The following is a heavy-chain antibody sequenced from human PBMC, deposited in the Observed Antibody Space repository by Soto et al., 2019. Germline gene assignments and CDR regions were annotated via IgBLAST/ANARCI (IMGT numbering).Heavy chain of an antibody. CDR3: AKDGGPAYCNSPGCSAEHFDY. D-gene: IGHD2-2*01. CDR1: GYTFTSYG. J-gene: IGHJ4*02. CDR2: ISAYNGNT. Sequence: ASVKVSCKASGYTFTSYGISWVRQAPGQGLEWMGWISAYNGNTNYAQKLQGRLTMTTDTSTSTAYMELSSLRHEDTAVYYCAKDGGPAYCNSPGCSAEHFDYWGQGTQVTVSS. V-gene: IGHV1-18*01.